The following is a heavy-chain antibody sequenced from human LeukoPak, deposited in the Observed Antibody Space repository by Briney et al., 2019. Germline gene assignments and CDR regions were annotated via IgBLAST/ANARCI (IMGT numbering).Heavy chain of an antibody. CDR3: AKEEWLGKMNFFDY. CDR2: ISGSGGGDST. J-gene: IGHJ4*02. Sequence: GGSLRLSCAASGFTFSIYAMSWVRQAPGKGLEWVSSISGSGGGDSTYYANSVKGRFTVSRDSSKNTLYLQMNRLRAEDTAVYYCAKEEWLGKMNFFDYWGQGTLVTVS. D-gene: IGHD6-19*01. CDR1: GFTFSIYA. V-gene: IGHV3-23*01.